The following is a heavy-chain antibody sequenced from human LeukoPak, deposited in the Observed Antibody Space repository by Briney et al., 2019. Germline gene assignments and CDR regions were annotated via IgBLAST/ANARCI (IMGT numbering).Heavy chain of an antibody. Sequence: GGSLRLSCAASGFTFSSYWMSWVRQAPGKGLEWVANIKQDGSEKYYVDSVKGRFTISRDNAKNSLYLQMNSLRAEDTAVYYCARNGGDIVVVVAARFDYWGQGTLVTVSS. J-gene: IGHJ4*02. CDR3: ARNGGDIVVVVAARFDY. CDR1: GFTFSSYW. V-gene: IGHV3-7*01. CDR2: IKQDGSEK. D-gene: IGHD2-15*01.